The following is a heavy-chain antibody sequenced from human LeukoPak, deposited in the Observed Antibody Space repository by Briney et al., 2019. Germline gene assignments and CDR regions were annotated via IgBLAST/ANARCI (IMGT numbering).Heavy chain of an antibody. CDR2: IYTSGST. CDR3: ASMKNCSSTSCYSDWFDP. J-gene: IGHJ5*02. D-gene: IGHD2-2*01. Sequence: SETLSLTCTVSGGSFSSYYWSWIRQPAGKGLEWIGRIYTSGSTNYNPSLKSPVTISVDKSKNQFSLKLRSVTAAATAVSSCASMKNCSSTSCYSDWFDPWGQGTLVTVSS. CDR1: GGSFSSYY. V-gene: IGHV4-4*07.